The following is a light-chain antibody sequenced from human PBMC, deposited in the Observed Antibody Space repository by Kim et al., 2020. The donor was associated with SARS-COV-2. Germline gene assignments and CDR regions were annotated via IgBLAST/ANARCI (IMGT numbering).Light chain of an antibody. V-gene: IGKV1-27*01. CDR3: QHYNSAPLT. Sequence: DIQMTQSPSSLSASVGDRVTITCRASQDISKGLAWYQQKRGRVPKLLIYAAYTLQSGVPSRFKGSGSGTDFTLTISSLQPEDVATYYCQHYNSAPLTFGGGTKVEI. CDR1: QDISKG. CDR2: AAY. J-gene: IGKJ4*01.